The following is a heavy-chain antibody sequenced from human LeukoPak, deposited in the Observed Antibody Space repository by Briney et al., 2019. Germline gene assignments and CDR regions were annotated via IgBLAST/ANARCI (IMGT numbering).Heavy chain of an antibody. CDR1: GFTFSSYG. D-gene: IGHD1-26*01. CDR3: ARDSSVGNFYLDY. V-gene: IGHV3-33*01. CDR2: IWFDGNRK. J-gene: IGHJ4*02. Sequence: PGRSLRLSCAPSGFTFSSYGMHWVRQAPGKGLEWVAVIWFDGNRKYHAESVKGRFTISRDNSKNTLYLQMNSLRAEDTAAYYCARDSSVGNFYLDYWGQGTLVTVSS.